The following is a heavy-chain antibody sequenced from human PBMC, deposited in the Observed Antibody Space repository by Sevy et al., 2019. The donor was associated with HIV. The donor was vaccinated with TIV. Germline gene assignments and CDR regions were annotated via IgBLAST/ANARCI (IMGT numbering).Heavy chain of an antibody. CDR2: IKQDGSQK. Sequence: GGSLRLSCASSGITFSESLMSWVRQAPGKGLEWVASIKQDGSQKYYVDSVKGRFSISRDNAKNSLYLQMNSLRGDETALYYCASVFSGSAPGFDYWGQGTLVTVSS. D-gene: IGHD6-19*01. CDR3: ASVFSGSAPGFDY. V-gene: IGHV3-7*01. CDR1: GITFSESL. J-gene: IGHJ4*02.